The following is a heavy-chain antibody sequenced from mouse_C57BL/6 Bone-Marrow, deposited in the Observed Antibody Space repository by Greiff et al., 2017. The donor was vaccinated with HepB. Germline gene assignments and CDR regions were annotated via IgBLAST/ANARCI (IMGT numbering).Heavy chain of an antibody. V-gene: IGHV1-7*01. Sequence: VQLQESGAELAKPGASVKLSCKASGYTFTSYWMHWVKQRPGQGLEWIGYINPSSGYTKYNQKFKDKATLTADKSSSTAYMQLSSLTYEDSAVYYCARSYYGNHLLLYYFDYWGQGTTLTVSS. J-gene: IGHJ2*01. CDR1: GYTFTSYW. CDR2: INPSSGYT. D-gene: IGHD2-1*01. CDR3: ARSYYGNHLLLYYFDY.